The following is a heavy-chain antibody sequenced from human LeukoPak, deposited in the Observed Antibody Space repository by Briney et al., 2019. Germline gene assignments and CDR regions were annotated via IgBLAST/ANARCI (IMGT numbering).Heavy chain of an antibody. J-gene: IGHJ4*02. Sequence: PGGSLRLSCAASGFTFSRYWMSWVRQAPGKGLEWVANIKQDGSETYYVDSVKGRFTISRDNAKNSLYLQINSLRAKDTAVYYCARDPMTYYYGSGSSSGYWGQGTLVTVSS. CDR1: GFTFSRYW. V-gene: IGHV3-7*01. D-gene: IGHD3-10*01. CDR2: IKQDGSET. CDR3: ARDPMTYYYGSGSSSGY.